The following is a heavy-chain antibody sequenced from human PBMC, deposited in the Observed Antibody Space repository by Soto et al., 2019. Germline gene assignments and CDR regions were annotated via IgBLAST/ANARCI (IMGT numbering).Heavy chain of an antibody. D-gene: IGHD6-6*01. Sequence: QVLLQESGPGLVKPSETLSLTCTVSGGSISDFYWSWIRQPPGKGLELIGYIYYSGSTNYNPSIKIRVTISVDTSKNQFSLNLSSMSPADTAVYYCARVGGLAARTFDYWGPVALVTVSS. J-gene: IGHJ4*02. CDR3: ARVGGLAARTFDY. CDR1: GGSISDFY. V-gene: IGHV4-59*01. CDR2: IYYSGST.